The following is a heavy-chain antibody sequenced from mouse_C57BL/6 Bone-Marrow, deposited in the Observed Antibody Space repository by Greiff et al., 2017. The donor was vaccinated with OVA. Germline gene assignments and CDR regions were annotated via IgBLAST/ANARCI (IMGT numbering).Heavy chain of an antibody. D-gene: IGHD1-1*02. V-gene: IGHV7-1*01. CDR2: SRNKANDYTT. Sequence: EVKVVESGGGLVQSGRSLRLSCATSGFTFSDFYMEWVRQAPGKGLEWIAASRNKANDYTTEYSASVKGRFIVSRDTSQSILYLQMNALRAEDTAIYYCARDLYGPSAYWGQGTLVTVSA. CDR3: ARDLYGPSAY. J-gene: IGHJ3*01. CDR1: GFTFSDFY.